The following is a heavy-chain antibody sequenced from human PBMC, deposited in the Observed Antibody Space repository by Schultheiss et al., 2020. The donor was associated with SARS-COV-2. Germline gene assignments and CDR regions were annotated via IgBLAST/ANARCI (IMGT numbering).Heavy chain of an antibody. CDR3: ARAYATYWYIDF. D-gene: IGHD4-17*01. V-gene: IGHV4-34*01. CDR1: GGSFSDYY. J-gene: IGHJ2*01. CDR2: INHSGST. Sequence: SQTLSLTCAVYGGSFSDYYWNWIRQPPGKGLEWIGEINHSGSTNYNPSLKSRVTISVDTSKNQFSLKLSSVTAADTAVYYCARAYATYWYIDFWGRGTLVTVSS.